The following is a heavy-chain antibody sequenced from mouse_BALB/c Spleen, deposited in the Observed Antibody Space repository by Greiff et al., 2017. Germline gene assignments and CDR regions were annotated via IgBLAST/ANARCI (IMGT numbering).Heavy chain of an antibody. J-gene: IGHJ4*01. CDR3: ARLTTVVAHYAMDY. CDR2: ISSGGSYT. D-gene: IGHD1-1*01. Sequence: DVMLVESGGDLVKPGGSLKLSCAASGFTFSSYGMSWVRQTPDKRLEWVATISSGGSYTYYPDSVKGRFTISRDNAKNTLYLQMSSLKSEDTAMYYCARLTTVVAHYAMDYWGQGTSVTVSS. V-gene: IGHV5-6*02. CDR1: GFTFSSYG.